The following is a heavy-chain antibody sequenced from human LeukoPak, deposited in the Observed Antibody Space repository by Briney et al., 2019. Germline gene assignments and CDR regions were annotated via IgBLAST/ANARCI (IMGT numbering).Heavy chain of an antibody. Sequence: KPGGSLRLSCAASGFTFSSYSMNWVRQPPGKGLEWIGEINHSGSTNYNPSLKSRVTISVDTSKNQFSLKLSSVTAADTAVYYCARDVSSGWSRGAFDIWGQGTMVTVSS. D-gene: IGHD6-19*01. V-gene: IGHV4-34*01. CDR3: ARDVSSGWSRGAFDI. CDR2: INHSGST. CDR1: GFTFSSYS. J-gene: IGHJ3*02.